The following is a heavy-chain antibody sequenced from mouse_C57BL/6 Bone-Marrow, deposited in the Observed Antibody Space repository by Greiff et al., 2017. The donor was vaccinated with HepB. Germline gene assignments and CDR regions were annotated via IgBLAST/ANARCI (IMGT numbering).Heavy chain of an antibody. CDR2: ISDGGSYT. J-gene: IGHJ4*01. CDR1: GFTFSSYA. V-gene: IGHV5-4*03. CDR3: ARDYYGSSYDYAMDY. Sequence: EVMLVESGGGLVKPGGSLKLSCAASGFTFSSYAMSWVRQTPEKRLEWVATISDGGSYTYYPDNVKGRFTISRDNAKNNLYLQMSHLKSEDTAMYYCARDYYGSSYDYAMDYWGQGTSVTVSS. D-gene: IGHD1-1*01.